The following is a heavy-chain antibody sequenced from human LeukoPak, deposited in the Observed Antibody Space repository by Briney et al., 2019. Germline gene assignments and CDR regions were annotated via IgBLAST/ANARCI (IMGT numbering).Heavy chain of an antibody. CDR1: GYTLTDYY. V-gene: IGHV1-2*06. CDR3: AFLGGDYADY. Sequence: ASVKVSCKASGYTLTDYYMHWVRQAPGQGLEWMGRINPNSGGTNYAQKFQGRVTMTRDTSVSTVYMELSSLRSEDTAVYYCAFLGGDYADYWGQGTLVTVSS. J-gene: IGHJ4*02. D-gene: IGHD3-16*01. CDR2: INPNSGGT.